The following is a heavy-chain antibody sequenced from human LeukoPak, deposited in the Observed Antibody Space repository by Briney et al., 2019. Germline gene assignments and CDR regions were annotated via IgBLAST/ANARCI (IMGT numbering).Heavy chain of an antibody. V-gene: IGHV3-7*05. CDR1: AFTFSRSL. J-gene: IGHJ5*02. D-gene: IGHD6-13*01. Sequence: GGSLKLSCAASAFTFSRSLMSWVRQAPGKGLEWVANINQDGSDKYYVDSVKGRFTISRDNAKNSLYLQMNSLRAEDTAVYYCAREPAAGQGDWFHPWGQGTLVTVSS. CDR3: AREPAAGQGDWFHP. CDR2: INQDGSDK.